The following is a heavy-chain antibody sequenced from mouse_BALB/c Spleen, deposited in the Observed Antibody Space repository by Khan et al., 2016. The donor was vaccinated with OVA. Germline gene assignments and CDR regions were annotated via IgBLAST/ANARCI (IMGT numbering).Heavy chain of an antibody. J-gene: IGHJ3*01. D-gene: IGHD2-14*01. Sequence: VQLQESGAELARPGASVKMPCKASGYTFTSYTIHWIKKRPGQGLEWIGYINPSNGYTNYNQKFKDKATLTTDKSSTTAYLQLSSLTSDDSAVYNCVRDGAYHRNDGWFAYWGQGTLVTVSA. V-gene: IGHV1-4*01. CDR3: VRDGAYHRNDGWFAY. CDR2: INPSNGYT. CDR1: GYTFTSYT.